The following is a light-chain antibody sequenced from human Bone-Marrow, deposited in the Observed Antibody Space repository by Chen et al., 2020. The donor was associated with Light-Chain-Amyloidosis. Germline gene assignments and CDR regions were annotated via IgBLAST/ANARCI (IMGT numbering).Light chain of an antibody. CDR3: QQRSSWPIT. CDR1: QRVRNY. J-gene: IGKJ3*01. V-gene: IGKV3-11*01. CDR2: DAS. Sequence: DIVLSQSPATLSLSPGVRATLPSRASQRVRNYLAWYQQKPGQAPRLLIYDASTRATGIPARFSGSGSGTDFTLTINSLEPEDFAVYYCQQRSSWPITFGPGTRVDIK.